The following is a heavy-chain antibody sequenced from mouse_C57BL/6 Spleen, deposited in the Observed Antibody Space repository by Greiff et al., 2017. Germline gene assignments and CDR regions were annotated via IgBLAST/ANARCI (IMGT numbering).Heavy chain of an antibody. J-gene: IGHJ1*03. D-gene: IGHD1-1*01. CDR1: GFNIKDDY. CDR2: IDPENGDT. CDR3: TRSSSYWYFDV. V-gene: IGHV14-4*01. Sequence: VQLQQSGAELVRPGASVKLSCTASGFNIKDDYMHWVKQRPEPGLEWIGWIDPENGDTEYASKFQGKATITADTSSNTAYLQLSSLTSEDTAVYYCTRSSSYWYFDVWGTGTTVTVSS.